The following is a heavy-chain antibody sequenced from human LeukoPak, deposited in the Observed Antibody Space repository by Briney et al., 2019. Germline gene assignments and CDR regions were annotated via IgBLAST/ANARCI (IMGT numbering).Heavy chain of an antibody. J-gene: IGHJ4*02. Sequence: SETLSLTCTVSGGSISSYYWSWIRQPPGKGLEWIGYIYYSGSTNYNPSLKSRVTISVDTSKNQFSLKLSSATAADTAVYYCARDRYDFWGGYYSDYWGQGTLVTVSS. V-gene: IGHV4-59*01. CDR1: GGSISSYY. D-gene: IGHD3-3*01. CDR3: ARDRYDFWGGYYSDY. CDR2: IYYSGST.